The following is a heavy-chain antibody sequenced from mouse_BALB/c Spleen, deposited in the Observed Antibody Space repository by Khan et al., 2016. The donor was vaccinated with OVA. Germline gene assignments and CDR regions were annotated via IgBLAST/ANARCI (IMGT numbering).Heavy chain of an antibody. CDR2: ISPGSGDT. CDR1: GYTFTDYY. V-gene: IGHV1-77*01. Sequence: QVQLKQSGAELARPGASVKLSCKASGYTFTDYYINWVKQRTGQGLEWIGEISPGSGDTYYNERFKGKATLTADKSSSTAYMQLSSLTSEASAGYFCARRNYFGYTFAYGGQGTLVTVSA. CDR3: ARRNYFGYTFAY. D-gene: IGHD1-2*01. J-gene: IGHJ3*01.